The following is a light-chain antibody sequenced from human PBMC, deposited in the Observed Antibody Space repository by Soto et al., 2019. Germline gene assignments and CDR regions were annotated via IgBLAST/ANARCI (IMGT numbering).Light chain of an antibody. Sequence: DIQMTQSPSSLSASVGDRVTITCQASQDISNYLNWYQHKPGKAPKLLIYDASNLETGVPSRFSGSGSGTDFTFTISSLQPEGIATYYCQQYDNLPMYTFGQGTKLEIK. V-gene: IGKV1-33*01. CDR3: QQYDNLPMYT. CDR1: QDISNY. CDR2: DAS. J-gene: IGKJ2*01.